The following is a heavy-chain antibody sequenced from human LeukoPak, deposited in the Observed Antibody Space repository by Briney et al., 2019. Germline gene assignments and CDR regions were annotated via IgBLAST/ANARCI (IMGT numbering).Heavy chain of an antibody. D-gene: IGHD4-23*01. CDR2: LRTDGGRT. CDR3: SRDHPGFNSLDF. V-gene: IGHV3-74*01. Sequence: PGGSLRLSCTASGFTFSNYWMHWVRQAPGKGLEWVSRLRTDGGRTNYADSVAGRSTISRDNTKNTVYLQMNSLRAEDTAVYYCSRDHPGFNSLDFWGQGTRVTVSS. J-gene: IGHJ4*02. CDR1: GFTFSNYW.